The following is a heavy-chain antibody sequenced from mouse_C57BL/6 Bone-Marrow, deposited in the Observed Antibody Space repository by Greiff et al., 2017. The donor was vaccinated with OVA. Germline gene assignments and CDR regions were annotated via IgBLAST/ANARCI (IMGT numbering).Heavy chain of an antibody. CDR3: ARDGGYYGSTHFDY. D-gene: IGHD1-1*01. CDR1: GFTFSDYY. J-gene: IGHJ2*01. CDR2: INYDGSST. Sequence: EVQVVESEGGLVQPGSSMKLSCTASGFTFSDYYMAWVRQVPEKGLEWVANINYDGSSTYYLDSLKSRFIISRDNAKNILYLQMSSLKSEDTATYYCARDGGYYGSTHFDYWGQGTTLTVSS. V-gene: IGHV5-16*01.